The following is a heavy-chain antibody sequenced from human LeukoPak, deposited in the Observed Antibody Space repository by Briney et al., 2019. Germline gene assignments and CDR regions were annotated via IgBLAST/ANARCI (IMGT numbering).Heavy chain of an antibody. J-gene: IGHJ6*02. CDR1: GGSFSGYY. Sequence: NPSETLSLTCAVYGGSFSGYYWSWIRQPPGKGLEWIGEINHSGSTNYNPSLESRVTISVDTSKNQFSLRLSSVTAADTAVYYCARGRHEETTFRDCYYGLDVWGQGTTVTVSS. CDR3: ARGRHEETTFRDCYYGLDV. CDR2: INHSGST. D-gene: IGHD4-11*01. V-gene: IGHV4-34*01.